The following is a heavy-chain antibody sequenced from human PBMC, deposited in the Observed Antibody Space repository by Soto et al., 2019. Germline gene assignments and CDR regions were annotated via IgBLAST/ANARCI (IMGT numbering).Heavy chain of an antibody. J-gene: IGHJ6*02. D-gene: IGHD1-26*01. V-gene: IGHV3-23*01. Sequence: EVQLLESGGGFVQPGGSLRLSCAASGITFSTYAMSWVRRAPGKGLEWVSTIGTNGADKQYADFMKGRFTVSRDRSDGSLSLEMNRLSAEDTSVYYCAAVYLRHRSLSGYYYSYGMGVWGQGTTVTVSS. CDR2: IGTNGADK. CDR1: GITFSTYA. CDR3: AAVYLRHRSLSGYYYSYGMGV.